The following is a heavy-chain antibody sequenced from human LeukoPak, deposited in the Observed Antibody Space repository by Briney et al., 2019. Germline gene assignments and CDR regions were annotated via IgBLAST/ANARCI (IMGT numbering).Heavy chain of an antibody. CDR1: GFSLSTSGVG. Sequence: SGPTLVKPTQTLTLTCTFSGFSLSTSGVGVGWIRQPPGKALEWLALIYWDDDKRYSPSLKSRLTITKDTSKNQVVLTMTNMDPVDTATYYRAHSPAYCGGDCYSFDYWGQGTLVTVSS. CDR2: IYWDDDK. CDR3: AHSPAYCGGDCYSFDY. J-gene: IGHJ4*02. V-gene: IGHV2-5*02. D-gene: IGHD2-21*02.